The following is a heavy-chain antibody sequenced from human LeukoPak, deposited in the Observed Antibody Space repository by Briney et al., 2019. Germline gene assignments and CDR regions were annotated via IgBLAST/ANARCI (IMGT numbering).Heavy chain of an antibody. D-gene: IGHD3-22*01. J-gene: IGHJ4*02. CDR3: AKDMTPMIVVVRGFDY. Sequence: GRSLRLSCAASGFTFDDYAMHWVRHAPGKGLEWVSGISWNSGSIGYADSVKGRFTISRDNAKNSLYLQMNSLRAEDTALYYCAKDMTPMIVVVRGFDYWGQGTLVTVPS. CDR1: GFTFDDYA. V-gene: IGHV3-9*01. CDR2: ISWNSGSI.